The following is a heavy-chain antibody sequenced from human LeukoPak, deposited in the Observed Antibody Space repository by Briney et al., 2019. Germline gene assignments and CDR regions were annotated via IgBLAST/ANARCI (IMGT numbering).Heavy chain of an antibody. CDR1: GASVSGSPYY. Sequence: SETLSLTCTVSGASVSGSPYYWGWIRQPPGKGLEWIGSIYSSGSTYYNASLQSRVTISIETSKNQFSLKLSSVTAADTAVYYCARSITMIVVVLGPGAFDIWGQGTMVTVSS. CDR3: ARSITMIVVVLGPGAFDI. CDR2: IYSSGST. V-gene: IGHV4-39*01. D-gene: IGHD3-22*01. J-gene: IGHJ3*02.